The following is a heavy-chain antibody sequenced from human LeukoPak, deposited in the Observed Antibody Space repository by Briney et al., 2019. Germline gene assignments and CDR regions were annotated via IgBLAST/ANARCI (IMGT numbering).Heavy chain of an antibody. Sequence: ASVKVSCRASGYTFTSYYMHWVRQAPGQGPEWMGWISAYNGNTNYAQKLQGRVTMTTDTSTSTAYMELRSLRSDDTAVYYCARDGAVRGEPAGYWGQGTLVTVSS. CDR3: ARDGAVRGEPAGY. V-gene: IGHV1-18*04. J-gene: IGHJ4*02. CDR2: ISAYNGNT. CDR1: GYTFTSYY. D-gene: IGHD3-10*01.